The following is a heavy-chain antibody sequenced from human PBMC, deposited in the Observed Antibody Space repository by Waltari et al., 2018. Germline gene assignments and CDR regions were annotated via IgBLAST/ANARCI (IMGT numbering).Heavy chain of an antibody. CDR1: GGSISSSSYY. V-gene: IGHV4-39*01. Sequence: QVQLQESGPGLVKPSETLSLTCTVSGGSISSSSYYWGWIRQPPGKGLEWIGSIYYSGSTYYNPSLKSRVTISVDTSKNQFSLKLSSVTAADTAVYYCASRFLVGSYYAYWGQGTLVTVSS. D-gene: IGHD1-26*01. CDR3: ASRFLVGSYYAY. CDR2: IYYSGST. J-gene: IGHJ4*02.